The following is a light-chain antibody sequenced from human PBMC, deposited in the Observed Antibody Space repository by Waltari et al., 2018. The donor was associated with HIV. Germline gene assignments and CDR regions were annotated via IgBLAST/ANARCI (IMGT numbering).Light chain of an antibody. CDR2: DAS. V-gene: IGKV1-33*01. Sequence: DIQMTQSPSSLSASVGDRVTITCQATQDISKFLNWYQHKPGKAPKLLIYDASNLEAGVPSRFSGSGSGTGFTFTISSLQTEDIATYYCQQYDNLPYTFGQGTKLEIK. CDR3: QQYDNLPYT. J-gene: IGKJ2*01. CDR1: QDISKF.